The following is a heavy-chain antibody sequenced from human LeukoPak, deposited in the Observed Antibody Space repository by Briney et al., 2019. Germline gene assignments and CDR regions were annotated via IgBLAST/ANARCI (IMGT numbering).Heavy chain of an antibody. CDR3: TRDLGVDTTMIFFDY. V-gene: IGHV1-18*01. CDR1: GYTFTSFG. CDR2: ISAYNGNR. Sequence: ASVTVSCKASGYTFTSFGISWVRQAPGQGLEWMGWISAYNGNRNYAQKLQGRVTMTTDTSTSTAYMEVRSLRSDDTAMYYCTRDLGVDTTMIFFDYWGQGSLVTVSS. J-gene: IGHJ4*02. D-gene: IGHD5-18*01.